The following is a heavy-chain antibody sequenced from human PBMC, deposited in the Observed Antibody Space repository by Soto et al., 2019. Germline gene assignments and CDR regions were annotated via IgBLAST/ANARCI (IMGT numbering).Heavy chain of an antibody. CDR3: AREVGAPSGWLDP. Sequence: EVQLSESGGDLLQLGGSLRLSCAASGFTFTNYAMTWVRQTPGKGLEWVSGISASGGLKYYADSVRGRFTVSRDNSKNILYLQMDNLRDEDTALYYCAREVGAPSGWLDPWGQGTQVTVSS. CDR2: ISASGGLK. J-gene: IGHJ5*02. V-gene: IGHV3-23*01. CDR1: GFTFTNYA. D-gene: IGHD1-26*01.